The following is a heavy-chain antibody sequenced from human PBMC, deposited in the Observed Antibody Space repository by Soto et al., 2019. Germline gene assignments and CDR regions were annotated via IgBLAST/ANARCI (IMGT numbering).Heavy chain of an antibody. CDR3: ARDDEGGRVCDSGY. CDR1: GFTFISYV. D-gene: IGHD1-26*01. CDR2: ISHDGNKK. V-gene: IGHV3-30-3*01. J-gene: IGHJ4*02. Sequence: GFQRLSWAASGFTFISYVMHWVRKTPGKGLEWVAFISHDGNKKYYADSVKGRFTISRDNSENTLYLQMDSLRAEDTSVYYCARDDEGGRVCDSGYWGQRSLDT.